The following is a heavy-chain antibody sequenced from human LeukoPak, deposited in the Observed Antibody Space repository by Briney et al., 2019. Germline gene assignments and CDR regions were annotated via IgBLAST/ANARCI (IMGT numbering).Heavy chain of an antibody. CDR2: ISSSGST. D-gene: IGHD4-23*01. V-gene: IGHV4-61*02. CDR3: ATLRWGWDWYFDL. CDR1: GDSISSGDYY. J-gene: IGHJ2*01. Sequence: SQTLSLTCTVSGDSISSGDYYWSWIRQPAGKGLEWIGRISSSGSTNYNPSLKSRVTISVDTSKNQFSLKLSSVTAADTAVYYCATLRWGWDWYFDLWGRGTLVTVSS.